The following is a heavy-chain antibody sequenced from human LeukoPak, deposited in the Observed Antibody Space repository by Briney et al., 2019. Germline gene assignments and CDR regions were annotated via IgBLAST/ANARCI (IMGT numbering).Heavy chain of an antibody. CDR2: ISGSGGDT. J-gene: IGHJ6*02. Sequence: GGSLRLSCAASGFSFSSHVMHWVRQAPGKGLEWVSGISGSGGDTYHADSVKGRFTISRDNSKNMLNLQMNSLRAEDTAVYYCARAVLYYYYGMDVWGQGTTVTVSS. V-gene: IGHV3-23*01. CDR3: ARAVLYYYYGMDV. CDR1: GFSFSSHV.